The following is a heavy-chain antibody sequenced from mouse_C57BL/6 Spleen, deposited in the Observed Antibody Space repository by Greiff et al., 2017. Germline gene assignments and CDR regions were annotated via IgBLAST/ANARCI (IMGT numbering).Heavy chain of an antibody. V-gene: IGHV1-64*01. J-gene: IGHJ4*01. CDR1: GYTFTSYW. CDR2: IHPNSGST. Sequence: VQLQQPGAELVKPGASVKLSCKASGYTFTSYWMHWVKQRPGQGLEWIGMIHPNSGSTNYNEKFKSKATLTVDKSSSTAYMQLSSLTSEDSAVYYCPYYYGSNYAMDYWGQGTSVTVSS. D-gene: IGHD1-1*01. CDR3: PYYYGSNYAMDY.